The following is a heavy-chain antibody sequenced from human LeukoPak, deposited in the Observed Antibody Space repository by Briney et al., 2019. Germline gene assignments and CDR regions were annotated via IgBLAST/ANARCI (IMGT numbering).Heavy chain of an antibody. V-gene: IGHV4-38-2*02. CDR2: IYHGGST. J-gene: IGHJ4*02. CDR1: GYSISTLSN. D-gene: IGHD3-22*01. CDR3: AREKALMDHYDFSGYDWEY. Sequence: SETLSLTCTVSGYSISTLSNWGWIRQSPGKGLEWVASIYHGGSTYYNPSLRGRVTISMDTSKNQISLTLTSVTAADTAVYYCAREKALMDHYDFSGYDWEYWGQGSLVIVPS.